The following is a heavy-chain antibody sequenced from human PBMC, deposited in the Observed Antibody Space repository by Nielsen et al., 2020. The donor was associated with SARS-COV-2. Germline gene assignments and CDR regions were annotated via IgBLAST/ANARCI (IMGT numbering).Heavy chain of an antibody. CDR2: ISYDGSNK. CDR1: GFIFSSYG. Sequence: GESLKISCAASGFIFSSYGMHRVRQAPGKGLEWVAVISYDGSNKYYADSVKGRFTISRDNSKNTLYLQMKSLRAEDTAVYNCAKGKYSSSSRGDFFDYWGQGTLVTVSS. V-gene: IGHV3-30*18. J-gene: IGHJ4*02. D-gene: IGHD6-6*01. CDR3: AKGKYSSSSRGDFFDY.